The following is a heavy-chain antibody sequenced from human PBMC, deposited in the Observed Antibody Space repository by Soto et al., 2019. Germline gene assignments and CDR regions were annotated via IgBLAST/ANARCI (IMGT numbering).Heavy chain of an antibody. J-gene: IGHJ5*02. D-gene: IGHD2-2*01. CDR3: ARVPDR. CDR2: IYYSGST. Sequence: SETLSLTCTISGGSISSYYWSWIRQPPGKGQEWIGYIYYSGSTNYNPSLKRRDTISLATSKNQLSLKLSFLSAADTAVYYCARVPDRWGQGTLVTVSS. V-gene: IGHV4-59*12. CDR1: GGSISSYY.